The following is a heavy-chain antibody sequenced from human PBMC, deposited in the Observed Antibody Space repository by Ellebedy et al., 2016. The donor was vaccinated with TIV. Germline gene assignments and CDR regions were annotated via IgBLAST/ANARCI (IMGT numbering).Heavy chain of an antibody. D-gene: IGHD3-9*01. J-gene: IGHJ4*02. CDR3: SRFCHILTGLILDF. V-gene: IGHV4-59*01. CDR1: GGAITGYY. Sequence: MPGGSLRLSCSVSGGAITGYYWSRIRQTPGEGLDWIGSIYYTGSTNYNPSLKSRVTISLDTPTDQFSLKLASVTAAVTAVYYCSRFCHILTGLILDFWGPGMMVTVSS. CDR2: IYYTGST.